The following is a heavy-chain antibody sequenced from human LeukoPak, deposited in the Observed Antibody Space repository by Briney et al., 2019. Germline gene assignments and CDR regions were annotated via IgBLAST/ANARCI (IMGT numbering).Heavy chain of an antibody. Sequence: ASVKVSCKASGYTFTGYYMHWVRQAPGQGLEWMGWINPNSGGTNYAQKFQGGVTMTRDTSISTAYMELSSLRSDDTAVYYCARTGSGWYGGAFDIWGQGTVVTVSS. CDR2: INPNSGGT. D-gene: IGHD6-19*01. J-gene: IGHJ3*02. CDR3: ARTGSGWYGGAFDI. CDR1: GYTFTGYY. V-gene: IGHV1-2*02.